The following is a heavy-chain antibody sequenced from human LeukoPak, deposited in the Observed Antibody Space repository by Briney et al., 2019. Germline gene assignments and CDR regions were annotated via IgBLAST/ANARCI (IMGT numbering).Heavy chain of an antibody. CDR2: ITRSSSYI. J-gene: IGHJ4*02. V-gene: IGHV3-21*01. CDR1: VVTFSSSK. Sequence: GGSLRLSCAAPVVTFSSSKMNWARPAPGKGLEWVSFITRSSSYIYYADSVKGRVTVSRDNAKNSMYLQMSSLRAEDTAVYFCAREKRDIGTRGQFCYWGQGPLVTVSS. CDR3: AREKRDIGTRGQFCY. D-gene: IGHD5-12*01.